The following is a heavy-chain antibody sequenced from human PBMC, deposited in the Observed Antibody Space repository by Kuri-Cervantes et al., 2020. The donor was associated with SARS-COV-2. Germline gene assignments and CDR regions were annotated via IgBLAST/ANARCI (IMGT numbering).Heavy chain of an antibody. CDR3: ARSHSYGSDSSKEGFDY. CDR1: GGSISSSSYY. CDR2: IYYSGST. D-gene: IGHD3-10*01. J-gene: IGHJ4*02. Sequence: SETLSLTCTVSGGSISSSSYYWGWIRQPPGKGLEWIGSIYYSGSTYYNPSLKSRVTISVDTSKNQFSLKLSSVTPEDTAIYYCARSHSYGSDSSKEGFDYWGQGTLVTVSS. V-gene: IGHV4-39*01.